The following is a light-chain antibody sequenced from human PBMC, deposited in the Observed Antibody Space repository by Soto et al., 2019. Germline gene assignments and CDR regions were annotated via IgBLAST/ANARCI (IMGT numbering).Light chain of an antibody. Sequence: DIVMTQSPDSLAVSLGERATINCKSSQSLLDTSNNKNYVAWYQQKPGQPPKLLIYWASARQSGVPDRFSGGGSGTDFILTIINLQAEDVAVYYCHQYYSALYTFGQGTKLEI. CDR1: QSLLDTSNNKNY. J-gene: IGKJ2*01. CDR3: HQYYSALYT. V-gene: IGKV4-1*01. CDR2: WAS.